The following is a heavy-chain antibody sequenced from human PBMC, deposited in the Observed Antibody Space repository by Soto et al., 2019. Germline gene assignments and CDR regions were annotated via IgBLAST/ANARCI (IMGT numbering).Heavy chain of an antibody. D-gene: IGHD6-13*01. Sequence: SQTLSLTCAISGDSVSSNSAAWNWIRQSPSRGLEWLGRTYYRSKWYNDYAVSVKSRITINPDTSKNQFSLQLNSVTPEDTAVYYCARGSAAGTVPAPYGFDPWGQGTLVTVSS. J-gene: IGHJ5*02. CDR2: TYYRSKWYN. V-gene: IGHV6-1*01. CDR1: GDSVSSNSAA. CDR3: ARGSAAGTVPAPYGFDP.